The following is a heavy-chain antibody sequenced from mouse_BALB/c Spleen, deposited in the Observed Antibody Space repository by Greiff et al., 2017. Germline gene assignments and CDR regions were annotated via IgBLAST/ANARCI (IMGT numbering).Heavy chain of an antibody. CDR3: ARHEESRSTMITDGLDY. V-gene: IGHV1-62-2*01. D-gene: IGHD2-4*01. J-gene: IGHJ2*01. CDR1: GYTFTEYI. Sequence: QVQLQQSGAELVKPGASVKLSCKASGYTFTEYIIHWVKQRSGQGLEWIGWFYPGSGSIKYNEKFKDKATLTADKSSSTVYMELSRLTSEDSAVYFCARHEESRSTMITDGLDYWGQGTTLTVSS. CDR2: FYPGSGSI.